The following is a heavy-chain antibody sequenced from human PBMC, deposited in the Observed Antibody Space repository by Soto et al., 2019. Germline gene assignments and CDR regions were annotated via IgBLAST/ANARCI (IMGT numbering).Heavy chain of an antibody. V-gene: IGHV4-59*08. CDR1: GGSISSYY. CDR3: ARHVPGYCSGGSCYHNWFDP. Sequence: SETLSLTCTFSGGSISSYYWSWIRQPPGKGLEWIGYIYYSGSTNYNPSLKSRVTISVDTSKNQFSLKLSSVTAADTAVYYCARHVPGYCSGGSCYHNWFDPWGQGTLVTVSS. J-gene: IGHJ5*02. D-gene: IGHD2-15*01. CDR2: IYYSGST.